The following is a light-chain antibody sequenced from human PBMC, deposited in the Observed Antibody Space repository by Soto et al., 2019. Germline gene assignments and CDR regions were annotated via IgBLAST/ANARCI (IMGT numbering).Light chain of an antibody. Sequence: QSVLTQPPSASGTPGQRVTISCSGSSSNIGSNTVNWYQQLPGTAPKLLIYSDNQRRSGVPERISGSRAGTSASLAISGLQSEDEADYYCASWDDSLNGPGFGGGTKVTVL. CDR3: ASWDDSLNGPG. CDR2: SDN. CDR1: SSNIGSNT. J-gene: IGLJ3*02. V-gene: IGLV1-44*01.